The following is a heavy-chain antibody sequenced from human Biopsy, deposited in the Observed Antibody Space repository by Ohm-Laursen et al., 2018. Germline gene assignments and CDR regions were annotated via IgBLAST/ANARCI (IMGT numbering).Heavy chain of an antibody. Sequence: SLRLSCTASGFTFSDYYMNWIRQAPGKGLAWVSFITNTGRTVYAGSVKGRFTISRNNADNSLHLQMKSLRAEDTAVYYCARELGNGMDVWGQGTPVTVSS. CDR2: ITNTGRTV. V-gene: IGHV3-11*01. CDR1: GFTFSDYY. J-gene: IGHJ6*02. CDR3: ARELGNGMDV.